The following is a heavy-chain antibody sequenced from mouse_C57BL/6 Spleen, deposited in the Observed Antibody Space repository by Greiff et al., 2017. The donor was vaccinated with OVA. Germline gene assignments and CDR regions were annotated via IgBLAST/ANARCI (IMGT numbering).Heavy chain of an antibody. CDR2: IYPGDGDT. CDR1: GYAFSSYW. J-gene: IGHJ2*01. CDR3: ARSFFDGSRRRNYFDY. D-gene: IGHD1-1*01. Sequence: QVQLQQSGAELVKPGASVKISCKASGYAFSSYWMNWVKQRPGKGLEWIGQIYPGDGDTNYNGKFKGKATLTADKSSSTAYMQLSSLTSEYSAVYFCARSFFDGSRRRNYFDYWGQGTTLTVSS. V-gene: IGHV1-80*01.